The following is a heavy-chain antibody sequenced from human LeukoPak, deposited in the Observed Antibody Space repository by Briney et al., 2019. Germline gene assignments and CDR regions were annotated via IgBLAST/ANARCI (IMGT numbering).Heavy chain of an antibody. CDR3: ARDKLPRNLYGDHWSLQH. CDR2: INPSGGST. Sequence: GASVKVSCKASGYTFTSYYMHWVRQAPGQGLEWMGIINPSGGSTSYAQKFQGRVTMTRDMSTSTVYMELSSLRSEDTAVYCCARDKLPRNLYGDHWSLQHWGQGTLVTVSS. V-gene: IGHV1-46*01. D-gene: IGHD4-17*01. CDR1: GYTFTSYY. J-gene: IGHJ1*01.